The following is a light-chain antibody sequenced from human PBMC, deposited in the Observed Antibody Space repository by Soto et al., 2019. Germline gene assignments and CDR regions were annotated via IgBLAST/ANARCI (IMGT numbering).Light chain of an antibody. CDR3: QQYNKWPRT. J-gene: IGKJ1*01. Sequence: EIVMTQSPATLSVSPGGRATLSCRASQSVSSNLAWYQQKPGQAPRLLIYGASTRATDIPARFSGSGSGTEFTLTISSLQSEDFAVYYCQQYNKWPRTFGQGTKVEIK. CDR1: QSVSSN. CDR2: GAS. V-gene: IGKV3-15*01.